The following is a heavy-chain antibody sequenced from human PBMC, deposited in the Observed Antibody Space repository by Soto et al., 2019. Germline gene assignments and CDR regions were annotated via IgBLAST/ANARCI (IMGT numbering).Heavy chain of an antibody. CDR1: GFTFSSHT. Sequence: EVDLVESGGGLAKPGGALRLSCTASGFTFSSHTMNWVRQAPGKGLEWVSSISATGSDIYYGDSVMGRFTISRDNAKNSLYLQLNNLRVEDTAVYYCARGYDVVRVPVAIRVGYFDHWGQATEVTVSS. CDR3: ARGYDVVRVPVAIRVGYFDH. V-gene: IGHV3-21*01. CDR2: ISATGSDI. J-gene: IGHJ4*02. D-gene: IGHD3-16*01.